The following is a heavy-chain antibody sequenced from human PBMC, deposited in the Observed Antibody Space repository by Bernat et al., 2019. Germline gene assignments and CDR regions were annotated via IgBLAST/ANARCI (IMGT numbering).Heavy chain of an antibody. V-gene: IGHV1-18*04. Sequence: QVQLVQSGAEVKKPGASVKVSCKASGYTFTSYGISWVRQAPGQGLEGMGWISAYNGNTNYAQKLQGRVTMTTDTSTSTAYMELRSLRSDDTAVYYCARDWRQQLVPNAYYYFDYWGQGTLVTVSS. CDR2: ISAYNGNT. J-gene: IGHJ4*02. CDR1: GYTFTSYG. CDR3: ARDWRQQLVPNAYYYFDY. D-gene: IGHD6-13*01.